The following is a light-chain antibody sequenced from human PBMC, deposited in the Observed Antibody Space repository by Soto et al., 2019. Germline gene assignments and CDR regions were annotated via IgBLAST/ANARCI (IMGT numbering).Light chain of an antibody. CDR2: LEGSGSY. CDR1: SGHSSYI. CDR3: ETWDGNTRV. J-gene: IGLJ3*02. Sequence: QLVLTQSSSASASQGSSVKLTCTLSSGHSSYIIAWHQQQPGKAPRYLMKLEGSGSYNKGSGVPDRFSGSSSGADRYLTISNLQFEDEADYYCETWDGNTRVFGGGTKLTVL. V-gene: IGLV4-60*02.